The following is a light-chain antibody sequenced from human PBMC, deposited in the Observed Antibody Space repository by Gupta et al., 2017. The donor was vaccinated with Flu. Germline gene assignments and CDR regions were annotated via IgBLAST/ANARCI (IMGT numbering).Light chain of an antibody. Sequence: GQTARITCSGDALPEQYAYWYQQKPGQAPVWVIDKDSERPSGIPERFSGSSSGTTVTLNISGVQAEDEAGDYCQSADSSGAYEVFGGGTKLTVL. V-gene: IGLV3-25*03. J-gene: IGLJ2*01. CDR3: QSADSSGAYEV. CDR2: KDS. CDR1: ALPEQY.